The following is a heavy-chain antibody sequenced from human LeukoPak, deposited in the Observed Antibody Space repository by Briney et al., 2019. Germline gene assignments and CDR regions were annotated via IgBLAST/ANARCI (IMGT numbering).Heavy chain of an antibody. CDR3: AELGMIGGV. CDR2: ISSSGSTI. V-gene: IGHV3-48*03. CDR1: GFTFSSYE. Sequence: GGSLRLSCAASGFTFSSYEMNWVRQAPGKGLEWVSYISSSGSTIYYADSVKGRFTISRDNAKNSLYLQMNSLRAEDTAVYYSAELGMIGGVWGKGTTVTISS. D-gene: IGHD3-10*02. J-gene: IGHJ6*04.